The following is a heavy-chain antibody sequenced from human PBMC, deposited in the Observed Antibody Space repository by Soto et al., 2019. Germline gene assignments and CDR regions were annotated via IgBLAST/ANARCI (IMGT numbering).Heavy chain of an antibody. Sequence: SETLSLTCTVSGGSISSGGYYWSWIRQHPGKGLEWIGYIYYSGSTYYNPSLKSRVTISADTSKNQFSLKLSSVTAADTAVYYCARDYYYDSSGYYKPRAAIDIWGQGTMVTVSS. CDR3: ARDYYYDSSGYYKPRAAIDI. CDR2: IYYSGST. CDR1: GGSISSGGYY. D-gene: IGHD3-22*01. J-gene: IGHJ3*02. V-gene: IGHV4-31*03.